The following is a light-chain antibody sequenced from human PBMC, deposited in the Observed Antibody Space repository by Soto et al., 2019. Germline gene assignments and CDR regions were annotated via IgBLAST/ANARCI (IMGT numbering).Light chain of an antibody. CDR2: LVS. Sequence: DIVMTQSPLSLPVTPGEPASISCRSSQSLLNSNGYTYLDWYLQKPGQSPQLLIYLVSKRASGVPDRFNGSGSGTDFTLKISAVEAEDVGLYYCMQPLQTPWTFGQGTKVDIK. V-gene: IGKV2-28*01. CDR1: QSLLNSNGYTY. CDR3: MQPLQTPWT. J-gene: IGKJ1*01.